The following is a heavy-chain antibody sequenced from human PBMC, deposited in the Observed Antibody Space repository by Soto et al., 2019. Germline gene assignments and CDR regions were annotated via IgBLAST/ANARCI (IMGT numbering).Heavy chain of an antibody. Sequence: ASVKVSCKASGYTFTSYGISWVRQAPGQGLEWMGWISAYNGNTNYAQKLQGRVTMTTDTSTSTAYMELRSLRSDDTAVYYCVSSPTPPWALGPGWFDPWGQGTLVTVSS. CDR1: GYTFTSYG. CDR2: ISAYNGNT. V-gene: IGHV1-18*01. J-gene: IGHJ5*02. D-gene: IGHD3-16*01. CDR3: VSSPTPPWALGPGWFDP.